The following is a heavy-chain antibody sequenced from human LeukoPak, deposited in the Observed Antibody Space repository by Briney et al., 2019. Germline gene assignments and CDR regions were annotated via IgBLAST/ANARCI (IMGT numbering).Heavy chain of an antibody. Sequence: GGSLRLSCAASGFTFSSYSMNWVRQAPGKGLDWVAFIHHDGSNKYYADSVRGRFTISRDNSKNTLYLQMNSLRAEDTAVYYCARDGHGNFWRARRTYYMDVWGKGTTVTVSS. CDR2: IHHDGSNK. D-gene: IGHD3-3*01. V-gene: IGHV3-30*02. CDR1: GFTFSSYS. CDR3: ARDGHGNFWRARRTYYMDV. J-gene: IGHJ6*03.